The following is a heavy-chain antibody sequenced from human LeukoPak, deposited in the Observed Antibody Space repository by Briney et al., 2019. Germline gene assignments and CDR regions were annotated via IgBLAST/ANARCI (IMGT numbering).Heavy chain of an antibody. D-gene: IGHD3-3*01. CDR3: ARESYDFWSGYYKGYYMDV. CDR2: INPNSGGT. V-gene: IGHV1-2*02. Sequence: ASVKVSCKASGYTFTGYYMHWVRQAPGQGLEWMGWINPNSGGTNYAQKFQGRVTMTRDTSISTAYMELSRLRSDDTAVYYCARESYDFWSGYYKGYYMDVWGKGTTVTVSS. CDR1: GYTFTGYY. J-gene: IGHJ6*03.